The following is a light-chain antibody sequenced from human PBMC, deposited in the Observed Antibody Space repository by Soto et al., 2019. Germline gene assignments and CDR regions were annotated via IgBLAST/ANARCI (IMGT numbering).Light chain of an antibody. V-gene: IGKV3-11*01. J-gene: IGKJ4*01. CDR3: QQRSNWQGLT. CDR1: QSVSSY. Sequence: EIVLTQSPATLSLSPGEIATLSCRASQSVSSYLAWYQQKPGQAPRLLIYDASNRATGIPARFSGSGSGTDFTLTISSLEPEDFAVYYCQQRSNWQGLTFGGGTKVEIK. CDR2: DAS.